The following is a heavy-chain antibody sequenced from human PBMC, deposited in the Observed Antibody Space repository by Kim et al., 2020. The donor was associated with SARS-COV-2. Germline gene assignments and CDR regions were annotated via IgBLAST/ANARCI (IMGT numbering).Heavy chain of an antibody. V-gene: IGHV1-46*01. CDR1: GYTFTSYY. D-gene: IGHD3-3*01. Sequence: ASVKVSCKASGYTFTSYYMHWVRQAPGQGLERMGIINPSGGSTSYAQKFQGRVTMTRDTSTSTVYMELSSLRSEDTAVYYCARDPLTIFGVATHEYYFDYWGQGTLVTVSS. J-gene: IGHJ4*02. CDR3: ARDPLTIFGVATHEYYFDY. CDR2: INPSGGST.